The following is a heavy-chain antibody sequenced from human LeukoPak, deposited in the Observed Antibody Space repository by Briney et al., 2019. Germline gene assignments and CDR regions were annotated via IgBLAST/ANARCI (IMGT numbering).Heavy chain of an antibody. CDR3: ARRGYDSSGYYRNY. Sequence: SETLSLTCVVYGGSFSGYYWSWIRQPPGKGLEWIGEINHSGSTNYNPSLKSRVTISVDTSKNQFSLKLSSVTAADTAVYYCARRGYDSSGYYRNYWGQGTLVTVSS. CDR1: GGSFSGYY. CDR2: INHSGST. V-gene: IGHV4-34*01. D-gene: IGHD3-22*01. J-gene: IGHJ4*02.